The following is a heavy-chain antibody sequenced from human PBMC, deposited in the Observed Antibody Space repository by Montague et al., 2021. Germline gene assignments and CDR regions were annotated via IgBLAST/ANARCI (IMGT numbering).Heavy chain of an antibody. J-gene: IGHJ6*02. CDR1: GGSISSSSHY. D-gene: IGHD4-23*01. V-gene: IGHV4-39*01. CDR2: NDYRGST. CDR3: VVTPSLYDHGMDV. Sequence: SETLSLTCTVSGGSISSSSHYWGRIREPPGKGLVWIGGNDYRGSTYYNASLTTRLTLPLDTSKNQFPLKLSSVTAADTAVYYGVVTPSLYDHGMDVSGQGPPASVS.